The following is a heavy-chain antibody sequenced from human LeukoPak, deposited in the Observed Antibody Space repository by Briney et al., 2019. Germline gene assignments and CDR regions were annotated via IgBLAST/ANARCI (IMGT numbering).Heavy chain of an antibody. J-gene: IGHJ4*02. CDR3: ATDLAMVRGVRRDY. D-gene: IGHD3-10*01. V-gene: IGHV1-24*01. Sequence: ASVKVSCKVSGYTLTELSMHWVRQAPGKGLEWMGGFDPEAGETIYAQKFQGRVTMTEDTSTDTAYMELSSLRSEGTAVYYCATDLAMVRGVRRDYWGQGTLVTVSS. CDR1: GYTLTELS. CDR2: FDPEAGET.